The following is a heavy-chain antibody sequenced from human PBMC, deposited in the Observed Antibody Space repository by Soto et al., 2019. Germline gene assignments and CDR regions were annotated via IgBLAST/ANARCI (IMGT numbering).Heavy chain of an antibody. Sequence: GGSLRLSCAASGFIVSDTYMNWVRQAPGKGLEWLSVVYSGSATYYADSVKGRFTISRDNSKNTVFLHMNSLRVEDTAVYYCARGKSGYLTFDFWGQGTQVTVSS. V-gene: IGHV3-53*01. D-gene: IGHD3-22*01. CDR1: GFIVSDTY. CDR3: ARGKSGYLTFDF. CDR2: VYSGSAT. J-gene: IGHJ4*02.